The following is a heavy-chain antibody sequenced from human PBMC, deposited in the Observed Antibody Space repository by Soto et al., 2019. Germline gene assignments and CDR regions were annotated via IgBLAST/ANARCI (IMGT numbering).Heavy chain of an antibody. J-gene: IGHJ3*01. Sequence: ASVKVSCKASGYTFTGYYMHWVRQAPGQGLEWMGWINPNSGGTNYAQKFQGWVTMTRDTSISTAYMELSRLRSDDTAVYYCATSASPSGYYSDSSCPNDAFDFWGQGTMVTVSS. CDR1: GYTFTGYY. V-gene: IGHV1-2*04. CDR2: INPNSGGT. CDR3: ATSASPSGYYSDSSCPNDAFDF. D-gene: IGHD3-22*01.